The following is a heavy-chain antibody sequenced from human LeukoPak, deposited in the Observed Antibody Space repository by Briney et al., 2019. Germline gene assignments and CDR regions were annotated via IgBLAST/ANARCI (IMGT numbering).Heavy chain of an antibody. J-gene: IGHJ4*02. CDR3: ARHARKGGYYSEC. V-gene: IGHV3-21*01. D-gene: IGHD3-22*01. CDR1: GFRFDTHD. CDR2: ISKTSTYI. Sequence: NTGGSLRLSCAASGFRFDTHDLNWVRQAPGKGLECVAHISKTSTYIHYADSVKGRFTISRDNAKNLVHLQMNSLRADDTAVYFCARHARKGGYYSECWGQGTVVTVSS.